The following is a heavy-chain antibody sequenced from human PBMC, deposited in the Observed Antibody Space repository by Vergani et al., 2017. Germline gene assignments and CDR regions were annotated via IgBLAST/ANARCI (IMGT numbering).Heavy chain of an antibody. CDR1: GGSFSGYY. CDR2: INHSGST. D-gene: IGHD2-2*01. J-gene: IGHJ4*02. V-gene: IGHV4-34*01. Sequence: QVQLQQWGAGLLKPSETLSLTCAVYGGSFSGYYWSWIRQPPGKGLEWIGEINHSGSTNYNPSLKSRVTISVDTSKNQFSLKLSSVTAADTALYYFARARPPTYCSSTSCYYFDYWGQGTLVTVSS. CDR3: ARARPPTYCSSTSCYYFDY.